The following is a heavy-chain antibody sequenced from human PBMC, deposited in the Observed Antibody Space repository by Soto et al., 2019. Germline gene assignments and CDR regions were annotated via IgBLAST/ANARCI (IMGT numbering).Heavy chain of an antibody. V-gene: IGHV6-1*01. D-gene: IGHD2-15*01. CDR3: ARVGLYSGDFDY. CDR1: GDSVSSNSAA. J-gene: IGHJ4*02. Sequence: SQTLPLTCAISGDSVSSNSAAWNWISQSPSRGLEWLGRTYYRSKWYNDYAVSVKSRITINPDTSKNQFSLQLNSVTPEDTAVYYCARVGLYSGDFDYWGQGTLVTVSS. CDR2: TYYRSKWYN.